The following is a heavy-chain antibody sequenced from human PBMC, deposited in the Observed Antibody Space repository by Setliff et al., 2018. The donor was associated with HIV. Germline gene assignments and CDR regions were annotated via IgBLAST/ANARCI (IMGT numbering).Heavy chain of an antibody. CDR2: ISAYNGNT. Sequence: ASVKVSCKASGYTFTSYGLNWVRQAPGQGLEWMGWISAYNGNTNYAQKLQGRVTMTTDTSTSTAYMELRSLRSEDTAVYYWAREGHYNFWSGYGYYYYHMDVWGKGTRSPSP. CDR3: AREGHYNFWSGYGYYYYHMDV. J-gene: IGHJ6*03. D-gene: IGHD3-3*01. V-gene: IGHV1-18*01. CDR1: GYTFTSYG.